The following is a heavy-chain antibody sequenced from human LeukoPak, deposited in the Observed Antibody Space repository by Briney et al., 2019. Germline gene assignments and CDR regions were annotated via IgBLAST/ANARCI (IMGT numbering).Heavy chain of an antibody. J-gene: IGHJ4*02. D-gene: IGHD3-10*01. CDR3: ASTHSSGKSDY. V-gene: IGHV4-39*07. Sequence: SETLSLTCTVSGGSISSTGYYWGWIRQPPGKGLEWIGSMYYSGNTYYNPSLKSRVTISVDTSKNQFSLKLSSVTAADTAVYYCASTHSSGKSDYWGQGTLVTVSS. CDR1: GGSISSTGYY. CDR2: MYYSGNT.